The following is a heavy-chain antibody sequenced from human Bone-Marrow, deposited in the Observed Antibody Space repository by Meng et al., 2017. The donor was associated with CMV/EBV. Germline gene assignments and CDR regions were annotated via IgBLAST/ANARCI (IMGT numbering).Heavy chain of an antibody. D-gene: IGHD3-16*01. Sequence: SETLSLTCTVSGGSVSSGSYFWGWIRQPPGKGLAWIASIDYSGVTYYNPSLKSRVSISVDTSKNQFSLRLMSVTAADTAVYFCAREAFGAGENDISGVDAWGQGTTVTVSS. V-gene: IGHV4-39*07. CDR2: IDYSGVT. CDR3: AREAFGAGENDISGVDA. CDR1: GGSVSSGSYF. J-gene: IGHJ6*02.